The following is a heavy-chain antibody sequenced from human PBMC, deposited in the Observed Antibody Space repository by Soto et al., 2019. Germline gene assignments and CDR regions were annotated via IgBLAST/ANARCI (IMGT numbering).Heavy chain of an antibody. D-gene: IGHD1-20*01. Sequence: SETLSLTCTVSGGSISSYYWSWIRQPAGRGLEWIGRIYTSGSTNYNPSLKSRVTMSVDTSKNQFSLKLSSVTAADTAVYYCAREGSKGNWNLPFDYWGQGTLVTVSS. CDR1: GGSISSYY. V-gene: IGHV4-4*07. J-gene: IGHJ4*02. CDR3: AREGSKGNWNLPFDY. CDR2: IYTSGST.